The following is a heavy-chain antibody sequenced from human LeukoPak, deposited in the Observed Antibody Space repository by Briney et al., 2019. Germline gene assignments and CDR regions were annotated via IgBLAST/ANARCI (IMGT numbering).Heavy chain of an antibody. J-gene: IGHJ4*02. Sequence: SETLPLTCNVSGGSFTSFFWGWIRQPPGKGLEWIGYIYTSGSTNYNPSLKSRVTISVDTSKNQFSLKLSSVTAADTAVYYCASSHESYFDYWGQGTLVTVSS. CDR1: GGSFTSFF. CDR3: ASSHESYFDY. CDR2: IYTSGST. V-gene: IGHV4-4*09.